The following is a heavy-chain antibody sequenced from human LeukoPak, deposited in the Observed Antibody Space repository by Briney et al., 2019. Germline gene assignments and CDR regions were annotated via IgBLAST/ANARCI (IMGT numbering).Heavy chain of an antibody. CDR1: GYSFTSYG. CDR2: ISAYNGNT. CDR3: ARDPGTTSGEQGLFDY. V-gene: IGHV1-18*01. Sequence: ASLKVSCKASGYSFTSYGISWVRQAPGQGLEWMGWISAYNGNTNYAQELQGRVTMTTDTSTSTAYMELRSLRSDDTAVYYCARDPGTTSGEQGLFDYWGQGSLVTVSS. J-gene: IGHJ4*02. D-gene: IGHD1-7*01.